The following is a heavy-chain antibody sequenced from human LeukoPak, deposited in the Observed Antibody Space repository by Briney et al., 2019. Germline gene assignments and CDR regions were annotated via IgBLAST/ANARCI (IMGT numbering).Heavy chain of an antibody. CDR3: ARGEDLDFWSGSPMDV. V-gene: IGHV3-66*02. CDR1: GFTVSFNY. D-gene: IGHD3-3*01. J-gene: IGHJ6*03. CDR2: IYSGGCI. Sequence: GGSLRLSCAASGFTVSFNYMSWVRQAPGKGLEWVSVIYSGGCIYYADSVKGRFTISRDNSKNTLYLQMNSLRAEDTAVYYCARGEDLDFWSGSPMDVWGKGTTVTVSS.